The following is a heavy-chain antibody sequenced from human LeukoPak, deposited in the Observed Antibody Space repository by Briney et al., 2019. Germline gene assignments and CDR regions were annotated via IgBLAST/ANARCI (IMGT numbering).Heavy chain of an antibody. CDR3: AREGYSSSFDY. CDR2: ISNSGTTI. Sequence: GGSLRLSCAASGFTFNDYQMNWIRQAPGRGPEWVSYISNSGTTIFYADSVRGRFTVSRDNARNSLLLQMDYLCAEDTAVYYCAREGYSSSFDYWGQGALVTVSS. V-gene: IGHV3-11*01. J-gene: IGHJ4*01. CDR1: GFTFNDYQ. D-gene: IGHD5-18*01.